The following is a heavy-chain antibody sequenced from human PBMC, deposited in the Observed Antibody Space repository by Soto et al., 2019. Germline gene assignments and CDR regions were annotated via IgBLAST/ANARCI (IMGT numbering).Heavy chain of an antibody. V-gene: IGHV6-1*01. J-gene: IGHJ3*02. CDR1: GDSVSSNSAA. CDR3: ARVPARVTYYYDSSGYGTAFDI. CDR2: TYYRSKWYN. Sequence: SQTLSLTCAISGDSVSSNSAAWNWIRQSPSRGLEWLGRTYYRSKWYNDYAVSVKSRITINPDTSKNQFSLQLNSVTPEDTAVYYCARVPARVTYYYDSSGYGTAFDIWGQGTMVTV. D-gene: IGHD3-22*01.